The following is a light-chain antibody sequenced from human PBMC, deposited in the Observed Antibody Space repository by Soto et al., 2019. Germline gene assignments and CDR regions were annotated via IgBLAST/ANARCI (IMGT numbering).Light chain of an antibody. CDR2: DAS. V-gene: IGKV3-11*01. Sequence: EFVLTQSPGTLSLSPGERATLSCRASQSVSSYLAWFQQQPGQAPRLLIYDASNRATGIPARFSGSGSGTDFTLTISSLEPEDFAAYYCQQRSNWPPITFGQGTRLEIK. CDR3: QQRSNWPPIT. CDR1: QSVSSY. J-gene: IGKJ5*01.